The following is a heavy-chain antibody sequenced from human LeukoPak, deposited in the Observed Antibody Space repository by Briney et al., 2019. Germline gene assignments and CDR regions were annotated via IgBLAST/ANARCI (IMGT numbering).Heavy chain of an antibody. CDR2: IYYSGST. J-gene: IGHJ4*02. CDR1: GGSISSSSYY. CDR3: ARGYPMVRGNFCDY. Sequence: PSETLSLTCTVSGGSISSSSYYWGWIRQPPGKGLEWIGSIYYSGSTYYNPSLKSRVTISVDTSKNQFSLKLSSVTAADTAVYYCARGYPMVRGNFCDYWGQGTLVTVSS. D-gene: IGHD3-10*01. V-gene: IGHV4-39*01.